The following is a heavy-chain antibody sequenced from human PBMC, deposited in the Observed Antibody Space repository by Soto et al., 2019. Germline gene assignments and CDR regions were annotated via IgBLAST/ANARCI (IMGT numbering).Heavy chain of an antibody. CDR2: IYNSGIT. Sequence: SDTLSLTCTVSGGSISSGDYSWSWVRQSTGKGLEWTGHIYNSGITYYNPSLKSRVVISIDTSRNQFSLRLNSLTAADRAVYFCARGVTVFGLVSRFWFDPWGQGTVVTVSS. CDR1: GGSISSGDYS. J-gene: IGHJ5*02. V-gene: IGHV4-30-4*02. D-gene: IGHD3-3*01. CDR3: ARGVTVFGLVSRFWFDP.